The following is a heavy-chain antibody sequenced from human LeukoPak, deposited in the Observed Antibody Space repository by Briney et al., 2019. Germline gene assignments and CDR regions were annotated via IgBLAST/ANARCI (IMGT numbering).Heavy chain of an antibody. D-gene: IGHD1-7*01. CDR3: ASVTVGNYALDY. V-gene: IGHV3-21*01. CDR2: IGTSSNNI. Sequence: GGSLTLSCAASGLTFSSYNMNWVRQAPGKGLEWVSSIGTSSNNIYYTDSVKGRFTISRDNAKNSLYLQVDSLRVEDTAVYFCASVTVGNYALDYWGQGTLVTVSS. CDR1: GLTFSSYN. J-gene: IGHJ4*02.